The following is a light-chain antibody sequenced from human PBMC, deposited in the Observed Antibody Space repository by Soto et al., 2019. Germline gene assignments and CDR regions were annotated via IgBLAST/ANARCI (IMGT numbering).Light chain of an antibody. Sequence: QSVLTKPPSGSGTPGQTVTISCSVSSPNVGTNPVAWYQQLPGTAPKLLIYTNSQRPLGVPVRFPGSKSGTSASLAISGLQSEDEGDYYCATWDDNVYVFGTGTKVTVL. J-gene: IGLJ1*01. CDR2: TNS. CDR3: ATWDDNVYV. V-gene: IGLV1-44*01. CDR1: SPNVGTNP.